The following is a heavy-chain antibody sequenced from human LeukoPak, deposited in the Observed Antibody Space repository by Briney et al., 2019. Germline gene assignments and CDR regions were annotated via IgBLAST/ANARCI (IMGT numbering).Heavy chain of an antibody. Sequence: GGSLRLSCAASGFTFSSSAMNWVRQAPEKGLEWVSYISSSGSTIYYADSVKGRFTISRDNAKNSLYLQMNSLRAEDTAVYYCARGTHYYYYYMDVWGKGTTVTISS. J-gene: IGHJ6*03. CDR2: ISSSGSTI. CDR3: ARGTHYYYYYMDV. CDR1: GFTFSSSA. D-gene: IGHD1-14*01. V-gene: IGHV3-48*03.